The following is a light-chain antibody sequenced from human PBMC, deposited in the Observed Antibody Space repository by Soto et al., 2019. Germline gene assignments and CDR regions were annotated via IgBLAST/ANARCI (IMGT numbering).Light chain of an antibody. V-gene: IGLV2-14*01. CDR1: SSDVGGYNY. J-gene: IGLJ2*01. Sequence: QSALTQPASVSGSPGQSITISCSGTSSDVGGYNYVSWYQRHPGKAPKLMIYGVNNRPSGVSHRFSGSKSGNTASLTISGLQAEDDADYYCSSYTTTNTVVFGGGTKLTVL. CDR2: GVN. CDR3: SSYTTTNTVV.